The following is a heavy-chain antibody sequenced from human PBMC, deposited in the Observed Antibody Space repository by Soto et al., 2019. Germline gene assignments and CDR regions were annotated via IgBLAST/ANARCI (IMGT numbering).Heavy chain of an antibody. D-gene: IGHD6-13*01. CDR3: AREGEYSSSWYRIDY. V-gene: IGHV4-31*03. CDR2: IYYSGST. Sequence: QVQLQESGPGLVKPSQTLSLTCTVSGGSISSGGYYWSWIRQHPGKGLEWIGYIYYSGSTYYNPSLKSRVTISVDTSKNQFSLKLSSVTAVDTAVYYCAREGEYSSSWYRIDYWGQGTLVTVSS. CDR1: GGSISSGGYY. J-gene: IGHJ4*02.